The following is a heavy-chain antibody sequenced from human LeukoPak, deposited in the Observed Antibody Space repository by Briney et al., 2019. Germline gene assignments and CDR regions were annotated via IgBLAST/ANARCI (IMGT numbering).Heavy chain of an antibody. CDR2: ISSSSSYI. CDR3: ASFSLYYDSSGYLNSDY. V-gene: IGHV3-21*01. J-gene: IGHJ4*02. D-gene: IGHD3-22*01. Sequence: PGGSLRLSCAASGFTFSSYSMNWVRRAPGKGLEWVSSISSSSSYIYYADSVKGRFTISRDNAKNSLYLQMNSLRAEDTAVYYCASFSLYYDSSGYLNSDYWGQGTLVTVSS. CDR1: GFTFSSYS.